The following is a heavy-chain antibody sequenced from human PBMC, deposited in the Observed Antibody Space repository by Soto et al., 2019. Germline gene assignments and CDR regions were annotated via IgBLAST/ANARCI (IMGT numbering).Heavy chain of an antibody. J-gene: IGHJ4*02. Sequence: QVQLQESGTGLVKPSQTLSLRCSVSGGSVRSDDYFWSWIRQPPGKALEWMGYISHSGTAYYNPSLKRRLAMSIDTSKKHFSLSLRSLTAADTATYYCARGHYDVLTGYYVRYFDYWGRGTRVTVSS. CDR2: ISHSGTA. D-gene: IGHD3-9*01. CDR3: ARGHYDVLTGYYVRYFDY. V-gene: IGHV4-30-4*01. CDR1: GGSVRSDDYF.